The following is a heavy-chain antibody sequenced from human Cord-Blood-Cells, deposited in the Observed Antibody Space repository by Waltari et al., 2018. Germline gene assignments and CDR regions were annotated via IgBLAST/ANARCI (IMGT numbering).Heavy chain of an antibody. J-gene: IGHJ6*03. CDR2: IIPIFGTA. CDR1: GGTFSSYA. V-gene: IGHV1-69*01. D-gene: IGHD2-2*02. CDR3: ARDYCSSTSCYKDYYYYMDV. Sequence: QVQLVQSGAEVKKPGSSVQVSCKASGGTFSSYAISWVRQAPGQGLEWMGGIIPIFGTAHYAQKFQGRVTITADESTSTAYMELSSLRSEDTAVYYCARDYCSSTSCYKDYYYYMDVWGKGTTVTVSS.